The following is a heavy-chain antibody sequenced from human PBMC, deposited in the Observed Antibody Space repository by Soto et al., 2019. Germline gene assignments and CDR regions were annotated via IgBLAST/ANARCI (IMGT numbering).Heavy chain of an antibody. Sequence: ASVKVSCKVSGYTLTELSMHWVRQAPRKGLEWMGGFDPEDGETIYAQKFQGRVTMTEDTSTDTAYMELSSLRSEDTAVYYCATVGSRLTGNYYYYGMDVWGQGTTVTVSS. CDR2: FDPEDGET. V-gene: IGHV1-24*01. D-gene: IGHD7-27*01. CDR1: GYTLTELS. CDR3: ATVGSRLTGNYYYYGMDV. J-gene: IGHJ6*02.